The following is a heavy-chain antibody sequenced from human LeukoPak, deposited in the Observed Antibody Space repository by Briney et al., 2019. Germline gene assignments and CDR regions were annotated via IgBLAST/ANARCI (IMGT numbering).Heavy chain of an antibody. D-gene: IGHD6-6*01. V-gene: IGHV3-23*01. CDR1: GFTFSSYA. Sequence: GGSLRLSCAASGFTFSSYAMSWVRQAPGKGLEWVSAISGSGGSTYYADSVKGRFTISRDNSKNTLYLQMNSLRAEDTAVYYCARDRLGFGLVHTFGYWGQGTLVTVSS. CDR2: ISGSGGST. CDR3: ARDRLGFGLVHTFGY. J-gene: IGHJ4*02.